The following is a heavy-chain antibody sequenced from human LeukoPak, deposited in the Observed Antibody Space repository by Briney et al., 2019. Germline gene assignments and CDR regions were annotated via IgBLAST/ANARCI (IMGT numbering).Heavy chain of an antibody. CDR3: ARFQEPDDFPLGVCYMDV. D-gene: IGHD1-26*01. V-gene: IGHV4-39*02. Sequence: PSETLSLICTVSGGSLSITNYYWGWIRQPPGRGLEWIGYIYDTGHTYSTPSLRSRVTISVDTSKTHFSLSLRSVTDDDRAAYFCARFQEPDDFPLGVCYMDVWGKGTTVIVSS. CDR2: IYDTGHT. J-gene: IGHJ6*03. CDR1: GGSLSITNYY.